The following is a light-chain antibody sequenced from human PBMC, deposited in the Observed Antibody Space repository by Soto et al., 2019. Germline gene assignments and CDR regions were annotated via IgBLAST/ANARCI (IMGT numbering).Light chain of an antibody. CDR2: KAS. V-gene: IGKV1-5*03. Sequence: DIRMTHCPSTLSGSVGDIVTITCRASQTISSCLALYQQKPRKAPKLLIYKASSLESGVASRLSGSGSGTDFTLTISRLEPGDFAVYYCQKYVTSPPGTFGQGTKVDI. J-gene: IGKJ1*01. CDR3: QKYVTSPPGT. CDR1: QTISSC.